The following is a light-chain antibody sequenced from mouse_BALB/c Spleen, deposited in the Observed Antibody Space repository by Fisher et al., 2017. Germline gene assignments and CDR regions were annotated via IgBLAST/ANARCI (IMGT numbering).Light chain of an antibody. CDR3: QQWSSNPLT. Sequence: IVLTQSTAIMSASPGEKVTMTCSASSSVSYMHWYQQKSSTSPKLWIYDTSKLASGVPARFSGSGSGTSYSLTISRMEAEDAATYYCQQWSSNPLTFGAGTKLELK. CDR2: DTS. V-gene: IGKV4-59*01. J-gene: IGKJ5*01. CDR1: SSVSY.